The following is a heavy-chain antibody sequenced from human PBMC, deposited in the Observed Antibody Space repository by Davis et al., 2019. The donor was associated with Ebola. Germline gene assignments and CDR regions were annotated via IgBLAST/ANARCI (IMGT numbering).Heavy chain of an antibody. Sequence: KVSCKGSGYSFTSYWIGWVRQMPAKGLEWMGIIYPGDSDTRYSPSFEGQVTISVDRSISTAYLQWSSLKASDIAMYYCARQESLYGSSDYWGQGTLVTVSS. CDR3: ARQESLYGSSDY. D-gene: IGHD2/OR15-2a*01. V-gene: IGHV5-51*01. CDR1: GYSFTSYW. CDR2: IYPGDSDT. J-gene: IGHJ4*02.